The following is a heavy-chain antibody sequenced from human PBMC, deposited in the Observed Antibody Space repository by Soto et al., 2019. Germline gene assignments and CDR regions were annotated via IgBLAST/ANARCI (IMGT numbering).Heavy chain of an antibody. J-gene: IGHJ6*03. CDR3: ARELGPKYDFWNGDYMDV. Sequence: GASVKVSCKASGYTFTSYYMHWVRQAPGQGLEWMGIINPSGGSTSYAQKFQGRVTMTRDTSTSTVYMELSSLRSEDTAVYYCARELGPKYDFWNGDYMDVWGKGTTVTVSS. D-gene: IGHD3-3*01. CDR2: INPSGGST. V-gene: IGHV1-46*03. CDR1: GYTFTSYY.